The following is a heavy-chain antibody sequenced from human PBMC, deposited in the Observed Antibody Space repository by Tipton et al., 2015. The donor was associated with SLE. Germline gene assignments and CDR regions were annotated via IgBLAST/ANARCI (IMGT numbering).Heavy chain of an antibody. Sequence: GSLRLSCAASGFTFSNYAMSWVRQAPGKGLEWVSSISVNGGNTYYADSVKGRFTMSRDNSKNTLYVQMNSLRAEDTAVYYCAKVGPLTTPLWNYYYYFAMDVWGQGTTVTVSS. CDR2: ISVNGGNT. V-gene: IGHV3-23*01. D-gene: IGHD1-1*01. CDR1: GFTFSNYA. CDR3: AKVGPLTTPLWNYYYYFAMDV. J-gene: IGHJ6*02.